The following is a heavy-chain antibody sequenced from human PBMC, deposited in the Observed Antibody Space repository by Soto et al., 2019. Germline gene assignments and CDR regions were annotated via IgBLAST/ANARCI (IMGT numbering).Heavy chain of an antibody. CDR3: ARYDAFKAFDL. D-gene: IGHD1-1*01. Sequence: AGGSLRLSCAASGFTFNSYSVNWVRQAPGKGLEWVASISSGSVYTDFADSVKGRFTISRDDVTNSVSLQMDSLRVEDTGIYYCARYDAFKAFDLWGQGTMVTV. CDR2: ISSGSVYT. V-gene: IGHV3-21*01. J-gene: IGHJ3*01. CDR1: GFTFNSYS.